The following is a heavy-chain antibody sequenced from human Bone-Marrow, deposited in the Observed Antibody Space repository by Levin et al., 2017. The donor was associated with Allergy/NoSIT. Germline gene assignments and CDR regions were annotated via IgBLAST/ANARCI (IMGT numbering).Heavy chain of an antibody. Sequence: PGESLKISCKGSGYDFPGYWIAWVRQVPGKDLEWMGIIYPRDSDTRYSSSFRGHVIISGDQSTSTAYLQWSSLKASDTAIYYCARVKSSGWPDAFDFWGPGTMVTVSA. CDR1: GYDFPGYW. D-gene: IGHD6-19*01. V-gene: IGHV5-51*01. CDR3: ARVKSSGWPDAFDF. J-gene: IGHJ3*01. CDR2: IYPRDSDT.